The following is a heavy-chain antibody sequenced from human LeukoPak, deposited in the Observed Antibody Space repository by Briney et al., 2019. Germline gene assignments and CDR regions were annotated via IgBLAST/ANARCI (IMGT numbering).Heavy chain of an antibody. Sequence: GGSLRLSCAASGFTFSSYWMHWGRQVPGKGLVWVSRINSYWSSTSYADSVKGRFTISRDNAKNTLYVQMNSLRAEDTAVYYCSTGSGHAFDIWGRGTMVTVSS. CDR1: GFTFSSYW. CDR2: INSYWSST. V-gene: IGHV3-74*01. J-gene: IGHJ3*02. D-gene: IGHD3-10*01. CDR3: STGSGHAFDI.